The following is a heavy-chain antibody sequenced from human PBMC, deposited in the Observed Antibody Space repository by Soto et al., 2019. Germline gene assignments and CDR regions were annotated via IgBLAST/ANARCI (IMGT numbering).Heavy chain of an antibody. CDR1: GFTFGRYA. D-gene: IGHD4-17*01. J-gene: IGHJ6*02. Sequence: EVQLLQSGGGLVQAGGSLRLSCVGSGFTFGRYAMIWVRQTPGKGLEWVSGIGDRGTTTYYADSVKGRFTISRDNSGNTLFLQMNSLRAEDTAVYYCAKDRLGDYYYYGMDVWGQGTTVTVS. CDR3: AKDRLGDYYYYGMDV. V-gene: IGHV3-23*01. CDR2: IGDRGTTT.